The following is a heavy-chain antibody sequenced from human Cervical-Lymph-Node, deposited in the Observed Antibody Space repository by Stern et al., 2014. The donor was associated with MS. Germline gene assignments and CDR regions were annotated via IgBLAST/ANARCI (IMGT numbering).Heavy chain of an antibody. CDR2: IRQDGYDK. V-gene: IGHV3-7*01. D-gene: IGHD2/OR15-2a*01. Sequence: EMQLVESGGGLVQPGGSLRLSCVASGFSFGTSWMSWVRQPQGRGLEWVANIRQDGYDKFYVDSVKGRFNISRDNARNSLYLQMNSLTVADTAVYYCARDRRAFLDYWGQGTHVAVSS. CDR3: ARDRRAFLDY. J-gene: IGHJ4*02. CDR1: GFSFGTSW.